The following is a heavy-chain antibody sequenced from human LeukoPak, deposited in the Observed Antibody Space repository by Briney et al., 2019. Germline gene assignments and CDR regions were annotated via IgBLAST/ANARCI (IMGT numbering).Heavy chain of an antibody. Sequence: ASVKVSCKASGYTFSSYHVSWVRQAPGQGLGWMGWINTYDGNTNCAQNFQGRVAMTTDTSTSTAYMGLRSLRSDDTAVYYCARDFATWYFDYWGQGTPVTVSS. CDR2: INTYDGNT. CDR3: ARDFATWYFDY. V-gene: IGHV1-18*01. D-gene: IGHD2-15*01. CDR1: GYTFSSYH. J-gene: IGHJ4*02.